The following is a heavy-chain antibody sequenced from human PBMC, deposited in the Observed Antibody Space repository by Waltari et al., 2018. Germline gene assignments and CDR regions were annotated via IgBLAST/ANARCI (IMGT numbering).Heavy chain of an antibody. J-gene: IGHJ6*03. D-gene: IGHD4-17*01. V-gene: IGHV3-7*01. CDR3: ARVFVYGANSGKRPMDV. CDR1: GFTFSSVW. CDR2: IKQDGSEN. Sequence: EVQMVESGGGLVQPGGSLRLSCAASGFTFSSVWMTGFSQAQGKGLEWVANIKQDGSENYYVESVKGRFTISRDDAKNSLYLQMNSLRNEDTAVYFCARVFVYGANSGKRPMDVWGKGTTVTVSS.